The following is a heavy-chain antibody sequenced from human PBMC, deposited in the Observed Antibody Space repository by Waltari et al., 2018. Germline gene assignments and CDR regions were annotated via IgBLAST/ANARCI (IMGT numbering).Heavy chain of an antibody. CDR2: IYYSGST. D-gene: IGHD6-13*01. CDR1: GGSISSYY. Sequence: QVQLQESGPGLVKPSETLSLTCTVSGGSISSYYWSWIRQPPGKGLEWIGYIYYSGSTNYNPSLKSRVTISVDTSKNQFSLKLSSVTAADTAVYYCARDGGYSSSWLDYWGQGTLVTVSS. CDR3: ARDGGYSSSWLDY. J-gene: IGHJ4*02. V-gene: IGHV4-59*01.